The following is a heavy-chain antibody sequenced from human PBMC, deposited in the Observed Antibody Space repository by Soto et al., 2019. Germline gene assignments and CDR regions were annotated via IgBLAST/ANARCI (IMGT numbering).Heavy chain of an antibody. V-gene: IGHV3-23*01. CDR1: GFTFSSYA. CDR3: ARDIAAARWFNPLLL. J-gene: IGHJ4*02. Sequence: QPGGSLRLSCAASGFTFSSYAMSWVRQAPGKGLEWVSAISGSGGSTYYADSVKGRFTISRDNSKNTLYLQMNSLRAEDTAVYYCARDIAAARWFNPLLLWGQGTLVTVSS. CDR2: ISGSGGST. D-gene: IGHD6-13*01.